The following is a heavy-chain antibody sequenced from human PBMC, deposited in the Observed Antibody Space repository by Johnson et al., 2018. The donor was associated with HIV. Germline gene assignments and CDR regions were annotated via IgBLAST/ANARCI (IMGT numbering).Heavy chain of an antibody. CDR3: AKRINIVVVPGAFDI. Sequence: VQLVESGGGVVQPGRSLRLSCAASGFTFSSYAMHWVRQAPGEGLEWVPAISGSGGSTYYADSVKGRFTISRDNSKNRLYLQMNRLIAEDTAVSYCAKRINIVVVPGAFDIWGQGTMVTVSS. D-gene: IGHD2-2*01. J-gene: IGHJ3*02. V-gene: IGHV3-23*04. CDR1: GFTFSSYA. CDR2: ISGSGGST.